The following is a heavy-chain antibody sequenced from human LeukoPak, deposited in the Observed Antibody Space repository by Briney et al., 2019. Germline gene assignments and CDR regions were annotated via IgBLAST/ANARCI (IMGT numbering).Heavy chain of an antibody. CDR2: IYYSGST. Sequence: PSETLSLNCTVSGGSISSGGYYWSWIRQHPGKGLEWIGYIYYSGSTYYNPSLKSRVTISVDTSKNQFSLKLSSVTAADTAVYYCARVPPYYDFWNYGMDVWGQGTTVTVSS. V-gene: IGHV4-31*03. J-gene: IGHJ6*02. CDR3: ARVPPYYDFWNYGMDV. CDR1: GGSISSGGYY. D-gene: IGHD3-3*01.